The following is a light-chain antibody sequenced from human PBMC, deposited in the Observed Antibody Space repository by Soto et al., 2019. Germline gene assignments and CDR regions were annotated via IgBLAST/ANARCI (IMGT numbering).Light chain of an antibody. J-gene: IGKJ2*01. Sequence: DIQLTQSPSFLSASVGDRVTITCRASQAISSSLAWYQHNPGKAPKLLIYAASTLQNGVPSSFSGSGSGTECTLTISSLQPEDFVTYYCQHLNDYRYTFGQGTKVEIK. CDR1: QAISSS. CDR2: AAS. CDR3: QHLNDYRYT. V-gene: IGKV1-9*01.